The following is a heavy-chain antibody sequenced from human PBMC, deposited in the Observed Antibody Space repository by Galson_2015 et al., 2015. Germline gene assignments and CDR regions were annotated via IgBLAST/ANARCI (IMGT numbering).Heavy chain of an antibody. Sequence: SETLSLTCAVYGGSFSGYYWSWIRQPPGKGLEWIGEINHSGSTNYNPSLKSRVTISVDTSKNQFSLKLSSVTAADTAVYYCARSRRYFDWTPPLDVWGKGTTVTVSS. CDR2: INHSGST. D-gene: IGHD3-9*01. CDR1: GGSFSGYY. J-gene: IGHJ6*04. CDR3: ARSRRYFDWTPPLDV. V-gene: IGHV4-34*01.